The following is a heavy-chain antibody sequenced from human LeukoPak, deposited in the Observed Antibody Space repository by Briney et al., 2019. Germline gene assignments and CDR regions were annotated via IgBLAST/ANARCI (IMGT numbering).Heavy chain of an antibody. CDR3: ARVLRGGLEYFDY. Sequence: PSETLSLTCAVSGGPISNSNWWSWVRQPPGKGLEWIGEIYHSGSTNYNPSLKSRVTISVDKSKNQFSLKLSSVTAADTAVYYCARVLRGGLEYFDYWGQGTLVTVSS. J-gene: IGHJ4*02. V-gene: IGHV4-4*02. CDR2: IYHSGST. CDR1: GGPISNSNW.